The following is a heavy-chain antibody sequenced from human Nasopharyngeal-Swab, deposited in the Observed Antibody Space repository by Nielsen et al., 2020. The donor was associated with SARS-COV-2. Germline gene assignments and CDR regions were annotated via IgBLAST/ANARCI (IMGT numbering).Heavy chain of an antibody. J-gene: IGHJ6*02. CDR3: ARSTYLHSSGRRGLDV. CDR2: IDWDDSK. V-gene: IGHV2-70*01. CDR1: GFSLSASGFC. Sequence: SGPTLVKPTQTLTLTCSVSGFSLSASGFCVNWIRQPPGRALEWPAVIDWDDSKSYNSSLRSRLAIYKDTFRDEVVLTVANMDPLDTGTYFCARSTYLHSSGRRGLDVWGQGTTVTVSS. D-gene: IGHD3-10*01.